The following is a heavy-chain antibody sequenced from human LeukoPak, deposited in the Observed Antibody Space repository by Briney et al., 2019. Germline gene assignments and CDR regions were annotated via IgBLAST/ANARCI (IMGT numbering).Heavy chain of an antibody. D-gene: IGHD3-10*01. CDR2: ISYDGSNK. CDR1: GFSFITYG. Sequence: GGSLRLSCAASGFSFITYGIHWVRQAPGKGLEWVAVISYDGSNKYYADSVKGRFTISRDNSKNTLYLQMNSLRAEDTAVYYCARDGIGYGSGSYYNSRGMDVWGQGTTVTVSS. V-gene: IGHV3-30*19. CDR3: ARDGIGYGSGSYYNSRGMDV. J-gene: IGHJ6*02.